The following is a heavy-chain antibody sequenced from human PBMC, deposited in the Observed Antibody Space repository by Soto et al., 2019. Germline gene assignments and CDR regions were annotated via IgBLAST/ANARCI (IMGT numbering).Heavy chain of an antibody. V-gene: IGHV3-7*01. CDR1: GFSFSSYW. Sequence: EVQLEESGGGLVQPGGSLRLSCAASGFSFSSYWMSWVRQAPGKGPEWVAIVSSNGGDKTYADSVKGRFTISRDNAENSLFRQMSSLRADDTALYSCARDLRYRGPFDYWGQGALVTVSS. J-gene: IGHJ4*02. CDR2: VSSNGGDK. CDR3: ARDLRYRGPFDY. D-gene: IGHD3-16*02.